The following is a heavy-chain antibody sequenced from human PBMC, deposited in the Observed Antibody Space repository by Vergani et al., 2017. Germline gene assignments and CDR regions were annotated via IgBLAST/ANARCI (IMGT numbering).Heavy chain of an antibody. D-gene: IGHD2-15*01. CDR2: IYYSGST. Sequence: QVQLQESGPGLVKPSETLSLTCTVSNDSVSNTFYYWGWIRQTPGKGLEWIGSIYYSGSTYYNPTLESRVTMSVDTSKSQFSLKLSSVTAADTAVYCCTRHGAVVAAENGFDPWGQGTLVTVSS. J-gene: IGHJ5*02. V-gene: IGHV4-39*01. CDR3: TRHGAVVAAENGFDP. CDR1: NDSVSNTFYY.